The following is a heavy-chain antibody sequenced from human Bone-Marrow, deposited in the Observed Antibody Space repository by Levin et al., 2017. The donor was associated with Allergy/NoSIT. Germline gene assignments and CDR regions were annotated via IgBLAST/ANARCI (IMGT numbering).Heavy chain of an antibody. J-gene: IGHJ5*02. CDR3: ARSLVS. V-gene: IGHV3-30-3*01. D-gene: IGHD3-9*01. CDR1: GVIFSTYQ. CDR2: ISYDGSQK. Sequence: GESLKISCAASGVIFSTYQMHWVRQAPGKGLEWVAMISYDGSQKYYADSVKGRFTISRDNSKNMLYLQMNSLRVDDTAVYYCARSLVSWGQGTLVSVSS.